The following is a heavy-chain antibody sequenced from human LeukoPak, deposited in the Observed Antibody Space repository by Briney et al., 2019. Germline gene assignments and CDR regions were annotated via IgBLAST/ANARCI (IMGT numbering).Heavy chain of an antibody. Sequence: PGGSLRLSCAASGFTFSSYAMSWVRQAPGKGLEWVSAISGSGGSTYYADSVKGRFTISRDNSKNTLYLQMNSLRAEDTAVYYCAKEALGRITMIVVVIDYFDYWGQGTLVTVSS. CDR3: AKEALGRITMIVVVIDYFDY. V-gene: IGHV3-23*01. CDR2: ISGSGGST. D-gene: IGHD3-22*01. CDR1: GFTFSSYA. J-gene: IGHJ4*02.